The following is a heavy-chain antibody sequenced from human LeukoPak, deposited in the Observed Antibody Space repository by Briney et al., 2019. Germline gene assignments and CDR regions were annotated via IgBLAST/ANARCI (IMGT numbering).Heavy chain of an antibody. D-gene: IGHD3-22*01. CDR3: AKAPLHYYDSSGYGVY. CDR1: GFTFSSYA. Sequence: GGSLRLSCAASGFTFSSYAMSWVRQAPGKGLEWVSAISGSGGSTYCADSVKGRFTISRDNSKNTLYLQMNSLRAEDTAVYYCAKAPLHYYDSSGYGVYWGQGTLVTVSS. CDR2: ISGSGGST. J-gene: IGHJ4*02. V-gene: IGHV3-23*01.